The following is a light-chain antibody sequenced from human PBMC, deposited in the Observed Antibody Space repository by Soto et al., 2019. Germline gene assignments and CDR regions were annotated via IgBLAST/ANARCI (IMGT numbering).Light chain of an antibody. V-gene: IGLV2-14*01. CDR1: SSDVGGYNY. CDR2: EVS. CDR3: SSYTTTDTLWV. J-gene: IGLJ3*02. Sequence: QSVLTQPASVSGSPGQSITISCTGSSSDVGGYNYVSWYQQHPDKAPKLMIYEVSNRPSGVSNRFSGSKSGNTASLTISGLQAEDEADYFCSSYTTTDTLWVFGGGTKLTVL.